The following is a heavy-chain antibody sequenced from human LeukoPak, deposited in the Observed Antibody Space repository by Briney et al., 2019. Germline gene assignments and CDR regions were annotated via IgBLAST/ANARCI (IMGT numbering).Heavy chain of an antibody. CDR3: ARGDLYDGGGRNWFDP. CDR1: GGSIRSYY. J-gene: IGHJ5*02. D-gene: IGHD3-16*01. CDR2: VYISGST. Sequence: PSETLSLTCTVSGGSIRSYYWSWIRQSAGKGLEWIGRVYISGSTSYSPSLKSRVTMSVDTSKNNFSLRLTSVTAADTAVYYCARGDLYDGGGRNWFDPWGQGTLVTVSS. V-gene: IGHV4-4*07.